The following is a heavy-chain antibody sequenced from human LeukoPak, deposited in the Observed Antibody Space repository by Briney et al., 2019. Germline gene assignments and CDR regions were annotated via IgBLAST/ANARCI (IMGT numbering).Heavy chain of an antibody. CDR3: ARDPVLRYFDWLLWPHDGAFDI. D-gene: IGHD3-9*01. V-gene: IGHV7-4-1*02. CDR2: INTNTGNP. CDR1: GYTFTSYA. J-gene: IGHJ3*02. Sequence: ASVKVSCKASGYTFTSYAMNWVRQAPGQGLEWMGWINTNTGNPTYAQGFTGRFVFSLDTSVSTAYLQISSLKAEDTAVYYCARDPVLRYFDWLLWPHDGAFDIWGQGTMVTVSS.